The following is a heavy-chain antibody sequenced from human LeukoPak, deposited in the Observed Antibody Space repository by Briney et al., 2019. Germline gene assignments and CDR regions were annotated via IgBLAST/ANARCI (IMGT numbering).Heavy chain of an antibody. CDR2: ISSSSSTI. CDR1: GFIFSSYS. Sequence: PGGSLRLSCAVSGFIFSSYSMNWVRQAPGKGLEWVSYISSSSSTIYYADSVKGRFTISRDNAKNTLYLQMNSLRAEDTAVYYCARGGDRGYCTNGVCSPDVPYYYYMDVWGKGTTVTVSS. V-gene: IGHV3-48*04. D-gene: IGHD2-8*01. CDR3: ARGGDRGYCTNGVCSPDVPYYYYMDV. J-gene: IGHJ6*03.